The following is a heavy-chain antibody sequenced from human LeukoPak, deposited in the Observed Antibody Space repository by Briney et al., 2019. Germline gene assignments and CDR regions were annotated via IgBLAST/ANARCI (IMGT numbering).Heavy chain of an antibody. CDR2: INHSGST. CDR3: ARRGPTDYYDSSGYSVGAFDI. V-gene: IGHV4-34*01. D-gene: IGHD3-22*01. Sequence: PSETLSLTCAVYGGSFSGYYWSWIRQPPGKGLEWIGEINHSGSTNYNPSLKSRVTISVDTSKNQFSLKLSSVTAADTAVYYCARRGPTDYYDSSGYSVGAFDIWGQGAMVTVSS. CDR1: GGSFSGYY. J-gene: IGHJ3*02.